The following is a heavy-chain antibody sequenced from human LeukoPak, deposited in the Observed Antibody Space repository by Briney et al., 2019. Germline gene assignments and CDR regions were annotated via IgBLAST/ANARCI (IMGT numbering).Heavy chain of an antibody. J-gene: IGHJ4*02. D-gene: IGHD2-2*01. CDR2: TYSGGST. Sequence: GGSLRLSCAASGFTVSSNYMSWVRQAPGKGLEWVSVTYSGGSTYYADSVKGRFTISRDNSKNTLYLQMNSLRAEDTAVYYCARGDTSHRGSFDYWGQGTLVTVSS. CDR3: ARGDTSHRGSFDY. V-gene: IGHV3-66*01. CDR1: GFTVSSNY.